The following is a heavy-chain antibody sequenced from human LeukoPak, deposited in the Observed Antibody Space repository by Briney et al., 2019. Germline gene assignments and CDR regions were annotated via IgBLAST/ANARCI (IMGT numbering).Heavy chain of an antibody. CDR3: ARNGYCSSTSCNSYFDY. Sequence: GGSLRLSCAASGFTFSSYAMSWVRQAPGKGLEWVAVIWYDGSNKYYADSVKGRFTISRDNSKNTLCLQMNSLRAEDTAVYYCARNGYCSSTSCNSYFDYWGQGTLVTVSS. D-gene: IGHD2-2*03. CDR1: GFTFSSYA. V-gene: IGHV3-33*08. J-gene: IGHJ4*02. CDR2: IWYDGSNK.